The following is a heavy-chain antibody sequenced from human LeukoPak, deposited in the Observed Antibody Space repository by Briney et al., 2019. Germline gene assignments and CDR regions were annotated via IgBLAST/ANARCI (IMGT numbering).Heavy chain of an antibody. V-gene: IGHV4-61*08. CDR2: IYYSGST. D-gene: IGHD6-13*01. CDR1: GGSISSGGYS. CDR3: ARGAFSSSWYRGGLDY. J-gene: IGHJ4*02. Sequence: PSQTLSLTCTVSGGSISSGGYSWSWIRQPPGKGLEWIGYIYYSGSTNYNPSLKSRVTISVDTSKNQFSLKLSSVTAADTAVYYCARGAFSSSWYRGGLDYWGQGTLVTVSS.